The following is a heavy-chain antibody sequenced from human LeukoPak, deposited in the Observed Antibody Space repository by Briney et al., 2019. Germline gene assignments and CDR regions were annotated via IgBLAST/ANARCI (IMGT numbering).Heavy chain of an antibody. CDR2: ISGSGGST. V-gene: IGHV3-23*01. Sequence: SGGSLRLSCAAPGFTFSSYAMSWVRQAPGKGLEWVSAISGSGGSTYYADSVKGRFTISRDNSKNTLYLQMNSLRAEDTAVYYCARRGSITIFGVADRGGFDYWGQGTLVTVSS. D-gene: IGHD3-3*01. CDR1: GFTFSSYA. CDR3: ARRGSITIFGVADRGGFDY. J-gene: IGHJ4*02.